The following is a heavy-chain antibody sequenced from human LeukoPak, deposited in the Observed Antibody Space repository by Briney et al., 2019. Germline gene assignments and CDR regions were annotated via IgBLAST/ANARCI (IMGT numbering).Heavy chain of an antibody. CDR3: AREDHYYGSGSYYF. J-gene: IGHJ4*02. CDR1: GGTFSSYA. Sequence: SVKVSCKASGGTFSSYAISWVRQAPGQGLEWMGGIIPIFGTANYAQKFQGRVTMTRNTSISTAYMELSSLRSEDTAVYYCAREDHYYGSGSYYFWGQGTLVTVSS. D-gene: IGHD3-10*01. V-gene: IGHV1-69*05. CDR2: IIPIFGTA.